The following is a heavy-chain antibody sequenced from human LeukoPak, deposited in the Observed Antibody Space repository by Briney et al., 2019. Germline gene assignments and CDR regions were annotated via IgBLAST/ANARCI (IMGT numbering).Heavy chain of an antibody. CDR3: AKDWTPIATGPDY. Sequence: GGSLRLSCAASGFTFSSYGMHWVRQAPGKGLEWVAVISYDGSYKYYADSVKGRFTISRDNSKNTLYLQMNSLRAEDTAVYYCAKDWTPIATGPDYWGQGTLVTVSS. CDR1: GFTFSSYG. D-gene: IGHD3/OR15-3a*01. J-gene: IGHJ4*02. V-gene: IGHV3-30*18. CDR2: ISYDGSYK.